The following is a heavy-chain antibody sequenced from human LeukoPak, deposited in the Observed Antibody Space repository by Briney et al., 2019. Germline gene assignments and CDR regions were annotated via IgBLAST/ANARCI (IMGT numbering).Heavy chain of an antibody. Sequence: SETLSLTCSVSGASINDYYWSWIRQPAGKGLEWIGRVYTSVSTIYNPSLERRVTMSVDTSKNQFSLQLPSVTAADTAVYYCASLGSNDYWGQGTLVTVSS. CDR2: VYTSVST. CDR3: ASLGSNDY. CDR1: GASINDYY. V-gene: IGHV4-4*07. D-gene: IGHD2-15*01. J-gene: IGHJ4*02.